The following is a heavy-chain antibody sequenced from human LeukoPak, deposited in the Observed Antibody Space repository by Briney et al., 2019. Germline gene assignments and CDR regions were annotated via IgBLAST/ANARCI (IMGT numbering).Heavy chain of an antibody. J-gene: IGHJ4*02. CDR3: TTQGHYYDSSGYNFVDY. Sequence: PGGSLRLSCAVSGFTFSNAWMSWVRPAPGEGVEWVARIKSKKDGGTTDYAAPVKGRFTISRDDSKTTVYLQMNSLKTEDTAVYYCTTQGHYYDSSGYNFVDYWGQGTLVTVSS. CDR2: IKSKKDGGTT. V-gene: IGHV3-15*01. CDR1: GFTFSNAW. D-gene: IGHD3-22*01.